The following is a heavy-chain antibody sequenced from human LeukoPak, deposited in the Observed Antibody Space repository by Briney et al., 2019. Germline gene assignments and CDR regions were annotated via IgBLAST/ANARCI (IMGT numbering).Heavy chain of an antibody. CDR3: VRYGGTRLNRGYYYYMDV. D-gene: IGHD3-16*01. CDR2: IYYSGRT. Sequence: SQTLSLTCAVSGGSISSGGYSWSWIRQPPGKGLEWIGYIYYSGRTYYNPSLKSRVTISVDTSKNQFSLKLSSVTAADTAVYYCVRYGGTRLNRGYYYYMDVWGKGTTVTVSS. J-gene: IGHJ6*03. CDR1: GGSISSGGYS. V-gene: IGHV4-30-2*01.